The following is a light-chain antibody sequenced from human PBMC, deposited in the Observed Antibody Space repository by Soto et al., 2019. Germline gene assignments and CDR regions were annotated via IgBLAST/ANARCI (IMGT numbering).Light chain of an antibody. Sequence: QSALTQPASVSGSPGQSITISCTGTSSDVGSYNLVSWYQHHPGKAPKLMIYEGSNRPSGVSNRFSGPKSGNTASLTISGLQAEDEADYYCSSYAGAVVFGGGTKLTVL. CDR3: SSYAGAVV. V-gene: IGLV2-23*01. CDR1: SSDVGSYNL. CDR2: EGS. J-gene: IGLJ2*01.